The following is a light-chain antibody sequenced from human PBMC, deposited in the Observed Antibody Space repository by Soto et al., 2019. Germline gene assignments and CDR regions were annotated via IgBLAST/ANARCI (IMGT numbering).Light chain of an antibody. J-gene: IGLJ1*01. CDR3: GTWNSSLSAS. V-gene: IGLV1-51*02. CDR1: SSNIGNNY. Sequence: QSVLTQPPSVSAAPAQKVTISCSGSSSNIGNNYVSWYQQLPGTAPKLLIYENNKRPSGVPDRFSGSKSGTSATLGITGLQTGDEADYYCGTWNSSLSASFGTGTKVTVL. CDR2: ENN.